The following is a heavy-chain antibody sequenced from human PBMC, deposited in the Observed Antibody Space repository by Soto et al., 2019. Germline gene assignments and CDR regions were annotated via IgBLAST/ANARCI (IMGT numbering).Heavy chain of an antibody. D-gene: IGHD5-18*01. CDR3: VSDRGYGHASVPYS. Sequence: QAQLVESGGGVVQPGRSLRLSCAASGFTFSSYGMHWVRQAPGTGLEWVAVISYDGGHQHYADSVKGRFTISRDNSXNMVLLQMNSLRAEDTAVYYCVSDRGYGHASVPYSWGQGTLVSVSS. CDR1: GFTFSSYG. V-gene: IGHV3-30*03. J-gene: IGHJ4*02. CDR2: ISYDGGHQ.